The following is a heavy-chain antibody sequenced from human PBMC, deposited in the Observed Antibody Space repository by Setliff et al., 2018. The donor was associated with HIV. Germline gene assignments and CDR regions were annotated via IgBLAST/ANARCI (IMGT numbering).Heavy chain of an antibody. CDR1: GGSFSGYY. J-gene: IGHJ6*03. Sequence: SETLSLTCAVYGGSFSGYYWNWIRQPPGKGLEWIGEINHSGGTNYNPSLKSRVTISVDTSKNQFSLKLSSVTAADTAVYYCARGAIQLWLRSYYYMDVWGKGTTVTVSS. CDR3: ARGAIQLWLRSYYYMDV. V-gene: IGHV4-34*01. D-gene: IGHD5-18*01. CDR2: INHSGGT.